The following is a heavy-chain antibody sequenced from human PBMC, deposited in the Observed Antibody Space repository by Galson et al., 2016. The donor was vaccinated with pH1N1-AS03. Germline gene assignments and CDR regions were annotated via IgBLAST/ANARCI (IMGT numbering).Heavy chain of an antibody. J-gene: IGHJ3*02. D-gene: IGHD7-27*01. V-gene: IGHV5-51*01. Sequence: QSGAEVKKPGESLKISCKGSGYSFTNYWIAWVRQPPGKGLEWMGIIYPADSDTRYRPSFQGQVTISVEKSNTTAYLQWNSLKASDTAIYYCSSRQLGMGVDIWGQGTMVTVSS. CDR3: SSRQLGMGVDI. CDR1: GYSFTNYW. CDR2: IYPADSDT.